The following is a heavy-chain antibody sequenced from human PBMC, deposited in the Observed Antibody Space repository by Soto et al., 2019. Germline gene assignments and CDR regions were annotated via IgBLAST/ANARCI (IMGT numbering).Heavy chain of an antibody. CDR3: ARDQFGGVFDN. CDR2: IWYDGSNK. CDR1: GFTFSSYG. J-gene: IGHJ4*02. V-gene: IGHV3-33*01. Sequence: QVQLVESGGGVVQPGSSLRLSCAASGFTFSSYGMHWVRQAPGKGLEWVALIWYDGSNKYYGDSVKGRFTISRDNPKNTLYLELNSLRAEDTAVYYCARDQFGGVFDNWGQGVLVTVSS. D-gene: IGHD3-10*01.